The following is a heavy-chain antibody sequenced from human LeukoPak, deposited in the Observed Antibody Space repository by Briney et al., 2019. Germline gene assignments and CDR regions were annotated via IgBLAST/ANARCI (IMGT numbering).Heavy chain of an antibody. Sequence: SETLSLTCAVSGGSISSGDYSWSWIRQPPGKGLEWIGYIYYSGSTYYNPSPKSRVTISVYTSKNQFSLKLSSVTAADTAVYYCARLKRITIFGVVTYYFDYWGQGTLVTVSS. D-gene: IGHD3-3*01. CDR3: ARLKRITIFGVVTYYFDY. J-gene: IGHJ4*02. CDR2: IYYSGST. V-gene: IGHV4-30-4*07. CDR1: GGSISSGDYS.